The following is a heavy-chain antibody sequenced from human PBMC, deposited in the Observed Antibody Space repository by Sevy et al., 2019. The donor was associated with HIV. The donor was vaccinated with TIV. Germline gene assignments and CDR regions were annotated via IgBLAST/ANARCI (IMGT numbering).Heavy chain of an antibody. CDR1: GFTFRSYW. Sequence: GGSLRLSCAVSGFTFRSYWMSWVRQAPGKGLEWVAHIKVDGSEKYHVKSVKGRFTISRDNAKNSLFLQMNSLRVEDTVVYYCARDCSSTSCLWGLDVWGQGTAVTVSS. D-gene: IGHD2-2*01. J-gene: IGHJ6*02. V-gene: IGHV3-7*03. CDR3: ARDCSSTSCLWGLDV. CDR2: IKVDGSEK.